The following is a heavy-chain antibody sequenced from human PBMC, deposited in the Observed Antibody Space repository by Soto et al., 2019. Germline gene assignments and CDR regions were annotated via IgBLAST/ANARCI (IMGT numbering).Heavy chain of an antibody. Sequence: PGGSLRLSCSASGFTFSTFAMSWVRQAPGKGLEWVSGVSSSSGDIYYADSVKGRFTISGDNAKNTLYLQMNSLRAEDTAVYYCARDADSGFILWGQGTMVTVSS. CDR1: GFTFSTFA. CDR2: VSSSSGDI. J-gene: IGHJ3*01. V-gene: IGHV3-21*01. D-gene: IGHD6-19*01. CDR3: ARDADSGFIL.